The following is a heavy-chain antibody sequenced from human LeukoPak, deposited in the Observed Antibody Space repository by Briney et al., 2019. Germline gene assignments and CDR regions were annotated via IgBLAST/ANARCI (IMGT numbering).Heavy chain of an antibody. V-gene: IGHV4-39*07. Sequence: SQTLSLTCTVSGGSISSGSYYWSWIRQPPGKGLEWIGSIHYSGSTNYNPSLKSRVTISVDTSKNQFSLKLRSVTAADTAVYYCARVEEGYGSGRRENYYYYYMDVWGKGTTVTISS. D-gene: IGHD3-10*01. J-gene: IGHJ6*03. CDR2: IHYSGST. CDR1: GGSISSGSYY. CDR3: ARVEEGYGSGRRENYYYYYMDV.